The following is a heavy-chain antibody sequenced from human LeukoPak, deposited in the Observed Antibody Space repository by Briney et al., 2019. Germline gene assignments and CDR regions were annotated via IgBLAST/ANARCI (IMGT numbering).Heavy chain of an antibody. J-gene: IGHJ5*02. V-gene: IGHV1-2*02. CDR3: AYSYDENWFDP. CDR1: GYTFTGYY. CDR2: INPNSGGT. Sequence: GASVTVSCEASGYTFTGYYLHWVRQAPGQGLEWMGWINPNSGGTNYAQRFQGRVTMTRDTSISTAYMELSRLRSDDTAVYYCAYSYDENWFDPWGQGTLVTVSS. D-gene: IGHD5-18*01.